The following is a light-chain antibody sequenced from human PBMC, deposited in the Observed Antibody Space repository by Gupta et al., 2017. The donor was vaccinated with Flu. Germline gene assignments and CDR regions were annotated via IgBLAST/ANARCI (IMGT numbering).Light chain of an antibody. CDR1: SSNIGAGYD. V-gene: IGLV1-40*01. CDR3: QSYDSSLSWV. CDR2: GNS. Sequence: RVTISCTGSSSNIGAGYDVHWYQQLPGTAPKLLIYGNSNRPSGVPDRFSGSKSGTSASLAITGLQAEDEADYYCQSYDSSLSWVFGGGTKLTVL. J-gene: IGLJ3*02.